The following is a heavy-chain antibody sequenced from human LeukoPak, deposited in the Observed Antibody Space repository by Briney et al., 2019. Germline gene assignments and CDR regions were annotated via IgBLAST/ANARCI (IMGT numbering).Heavy chain of an antibody. CDR2: INPNSGGT. V-gene: IGHV1-2*02. D-gene: IGHD2-15*01. CDR3: ARYYCSGGSCYPSYFDY. Sequence: AASVKVSCKASGYTFTGYYMHWVRQAPGQGLEWMGWINPNSGGTNYAQKFQGRVTMTRDTSISTAYMELSRLRSDDTAVYYCARYYCSGGSCYPSYFDYWGQGTLVTVSS. J-gene: IGHJ4*02. CDR1: GYTFTGYY.